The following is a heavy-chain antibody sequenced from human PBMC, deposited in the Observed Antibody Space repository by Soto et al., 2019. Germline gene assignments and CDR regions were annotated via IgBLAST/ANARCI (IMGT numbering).Heavy chain of an antibody. CDR3: ARVDIPYYMDV. D-gene: IGHD2-2*03. V-gene: IGHV4-4*02. Sequence: QVQLQESGPGLVKPSGTLSLTCAVSSGSISSSNWWSWVRQPPGKGLEWIGEMDHSGSTNYNRSPKSRVTISVDKSTNQFSLKLSSVTAADTAVYYCARVDIPYYMDVWGKGTTVTVSS. J-gene: IGHJ6*03. CDR2: MDHSGST. CDR1: SGSISSSNW.